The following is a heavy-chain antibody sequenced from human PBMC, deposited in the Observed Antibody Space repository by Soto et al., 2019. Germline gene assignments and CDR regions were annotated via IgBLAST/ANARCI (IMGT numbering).Heavy chain of an antibody. J-gene: IGHJ4*02. CDR3: ASGLNTIFGMAPLDY. Sequence: GESLKISCKGSGYSFTSYWIGWVSQMPGKGLEWMGIIYPGDSDTRYSPSFQGQVTISADKSISTAYLQWSILKASDTAMYYLASGLNTIFGMAPLDYWGQGILFTVTS. V-gene: IGHV5-51*01. CDR2: IYPGDSDT. CDR1: GYSFTSYW. D-gene: IGHD3-3*01.